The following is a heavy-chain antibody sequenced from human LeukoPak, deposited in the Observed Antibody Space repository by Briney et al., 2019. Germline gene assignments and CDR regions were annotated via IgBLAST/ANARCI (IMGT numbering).Heavy chain of an antibody. D-gene: IGHD5-18*01. CDR1: GGSISSYY. J-gene: IGHJ4*02. Sequence: SETLSLTCTVSGGSISSYYWSWIRQPPGKGLEWIGYIYYSGSTNYNPSLKSRVTISVDTSKNQFSLKLSSVTAADTAVYYCALGIQLWLFDYWGQGTLVTVSS. CDR3: ALGIQLWLFDY. V-gene: IGHV4-59*08. CDR2: IYYSGST.